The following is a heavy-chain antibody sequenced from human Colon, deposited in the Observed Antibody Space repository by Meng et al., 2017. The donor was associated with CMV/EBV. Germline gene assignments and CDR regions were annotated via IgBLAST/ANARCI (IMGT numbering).Heavy chain of an antibody. CDR1: GFTFNGHW. CDR2: IDRGGSVE. V-gene: IGHV3-7*01. Sequence: GESLKISCAASGFTFNGHWMSWVRQAPGKGLEWVANIDRGGSVEKYVDSVKGRFTISRDNAKNSLFLQMNSLRAEDTAVFYCARTDTTSSGYFDYWGQGALVTVSS. CDR3: ARTDTTSSGYFDY. D-gene: IGHD6-6*01. J-gene: IGHJ4*02.